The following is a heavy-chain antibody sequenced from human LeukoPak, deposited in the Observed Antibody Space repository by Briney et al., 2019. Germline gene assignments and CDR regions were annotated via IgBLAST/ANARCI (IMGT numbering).Heavy chain of an antibody. CDR1: AYN. V-gene: IGHV3-21*06. CDR3: ARDEKDGPLWY. CDR2: ITSSSRYT. Sequence: GGSLRLSCAASAYNMNWVRQAPGKGLEWVSSITSSSRYTFYADSVKGRFTISRDNAKNSLYLQLNSLRAEGTAIYYCARDEKDGPLWYWGQGILVFVSS. D-gene: IGHD2-15*01. J-gene: IGHJ4*02.